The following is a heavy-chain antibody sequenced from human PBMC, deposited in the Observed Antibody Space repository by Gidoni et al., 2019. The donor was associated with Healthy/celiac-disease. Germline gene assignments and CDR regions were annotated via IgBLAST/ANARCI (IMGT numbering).Heavy chain of an antibody. CDR2: IYYSGST. V-gene: IGHV4-59*08. CDR3: ARRVKDGYFDY. J-gene: IGHJ4*02. D-gene: IGHD2-15*01. CDR1: GGSISSYY. Sequence: QVQLQESGPGLVKPSETLSLTCNVPGGSISSYYWSWIRQPPGKGLEWLGYIYYSGSTNYNPSLKSRVTISVDTSKNQFSLKLSSVTAADTAVYYCARRVKDGYFDYWGQGTLVTVSS.